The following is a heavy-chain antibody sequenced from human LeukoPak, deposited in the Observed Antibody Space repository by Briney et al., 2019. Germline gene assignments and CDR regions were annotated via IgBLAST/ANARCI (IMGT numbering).Heavy chain of an antibody. J-gene: IGHJ4*02. V-gene: IGHV4-34*01. Sequence: SETLSLTCAVYGGSFSGYYWSWIRQPPGKGPEWIGEINHSGSTNYNPSLKSRVTISVDTSKNQFSLKLSSVTAAGTAVYYCARGRAIAVAGKGEDYWGQGTLVTVSS. CDR2: INHSGST. CDR1: GGSFSGYY. D-gene: IGHD6-19*01. CDR3: ARGRAIAVAGKGEDY.